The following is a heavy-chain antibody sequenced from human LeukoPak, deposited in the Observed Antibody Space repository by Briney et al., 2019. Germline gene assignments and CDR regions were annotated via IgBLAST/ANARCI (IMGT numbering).Heavy chain of an antibody. V-gene: IGHV4-34*01. CDR3: ARGLMTSSYYFDY. Sequence: PSETLSLTCAVYGGSFSGYYWSWIRQPPGKGLEWIGEINHSGSTNYNPSLKSRVTISVDTSKNQFSLKLSSVTAADTAVYYCARGLMTSSYYFDYWGQGTLVTVSS. D-gene: IGHD2-21*02. J-gene: IGHJ4*02. CDR2: INHSGST. CDR1: GGSFSGYY.